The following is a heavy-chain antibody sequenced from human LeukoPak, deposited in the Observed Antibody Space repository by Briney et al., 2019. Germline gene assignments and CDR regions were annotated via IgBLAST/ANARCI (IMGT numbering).Heavy chain of an antibody. CDR1: GGSISSYY. CDR2: IYYSGST. Sequence: PSETLSLTCTVPGGSISSYYWSWIRQPPGKGLEWIGYIYYSGSTNYNPSLKSRVTISVDTSKNQFSLKLSSVAAADTAVYYCARAVDNWNDVSYFDYWGQGTLVTVSS. J-gene: IGHJ4*02. D-gene: IGHD1-1*01. V-gene: IGHV4-59*01. CDR3: ARAVDNWNDVSYFDY.